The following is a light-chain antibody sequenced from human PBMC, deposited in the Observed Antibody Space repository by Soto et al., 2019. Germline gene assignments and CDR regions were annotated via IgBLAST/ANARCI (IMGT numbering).Light chain of an antibody. V-gene: IGLV2-23*03. CDR2: EGS. CDR1: SSDVGSYNL. CDR3: CSYAGSSTFVV. J-gene: IGLJ2*01. Sequence: QSALTQPASVSGSPGQSITISCTGTSSDVGSYNLVSWYQQHPGKAPKLMIYEGSKRPSGVSNRFSGSKSGNTASLTISGLHAEDADDYYCCSYAGSSTFVVFGGGTKLTVL.